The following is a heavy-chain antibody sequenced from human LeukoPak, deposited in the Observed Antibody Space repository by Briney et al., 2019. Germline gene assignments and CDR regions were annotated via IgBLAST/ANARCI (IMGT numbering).Heavy chain of an antibody. CDR1: GFTFNIYA. CDR2: ISGSGGST. CDR3: VKDLRWTRDAFDI. V-gene: IGHV3-23*01. D-gene: IGHD4-23*01. Sequence: GGSLRLSCAASGFTFNIYAMSWLRQAPGKGLEWVSTISGSGGSTYYADSVKGRFTISRDNSKSTLYLQMNSLGAEDTAVYHCVKDLRWTRDAFDIWGRGTMVTVSP. J-gene: IGHJ3*02.